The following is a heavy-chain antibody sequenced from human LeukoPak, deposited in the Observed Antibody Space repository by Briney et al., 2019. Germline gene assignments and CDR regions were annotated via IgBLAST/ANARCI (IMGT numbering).Heavy chain of an antibody. V-gene: IGHV4-39*07. J-gene: IGHJ4*02. D-gene: IGHD3-22*01. CDR2: IYYSGST. CDR3: ARHGSGYYKGVDY. CDR1: GGSISSSSYY. Sequence: PSETLSLTCTVSGGSISSSSYYWGWIRQPPGKGLEWIGSIYYSGSTYYNPSLKSRVTISVDTSKNQFSLKLSSVTAADTAVYYCARHGSGYYKGVDYWGQGTLVTVSS.